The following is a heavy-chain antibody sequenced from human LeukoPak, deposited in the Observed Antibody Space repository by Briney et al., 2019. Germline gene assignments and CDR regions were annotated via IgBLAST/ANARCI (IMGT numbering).Heavy chain of an antibody. Sequence: GGSLRLSCAASGFTFSRFWMTWVRQAPGKGLEWVANINQDGSEKYYVDSVEGRFTISRDNAKNSLYLQMNSLRAEDTAVYYCAIDSSSSWFDPWGQGTLVTVSS. CDR1: GFTFSRFW. V-gene: IGHV3-7*01. CDR3: AIDSSSSWFDP. D-gene: IGHD6-13*01. J-gene: IGHJ5*02. CDR2: INQDGSEK.